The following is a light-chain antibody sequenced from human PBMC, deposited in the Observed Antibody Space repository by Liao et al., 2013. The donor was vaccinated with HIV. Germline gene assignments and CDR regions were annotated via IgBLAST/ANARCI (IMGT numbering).Light chain of an antibody. V-gene: IGLV3-21*04. CDR2: QDT. CDR3: QVWDSISDHRV. Sequence: SYVLTQPPSVSVAPGKTARITCGGNNIGSKSVHWYQQKPGQAPVLVIYQDTKRPSGIPERFSGSNSGNTATLTISRVEAGDEADYYCQVWDSISDHRVFGGGTKLAVL. J-gene: IGLJ3*02. CDR1: NIGSKS.